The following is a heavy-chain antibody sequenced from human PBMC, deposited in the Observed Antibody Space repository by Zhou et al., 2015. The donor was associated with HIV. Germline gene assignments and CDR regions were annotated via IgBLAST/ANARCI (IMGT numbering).Heavy chain of an antibody. V-gene: IGHV1-69*06. CDR2: IIPIFGTV. CDR1: GGSFSTYG. D-gene: IGHD6-19*01. J-gene: IGHJ2*01. Sequence: QVQLVQSGAEVKKPGSSVKVSCKASGGSFSTYGITWVRQAPGQGLEWMGEIIPIFGTVKYAQNFQGRVTITADRSTSTAYMDLRSLRSEDTAVYYCARDRGEGRTTSGPWRVRSYLWGR. CDR3: ARDRGEGRTTSGPWRVRSYL.